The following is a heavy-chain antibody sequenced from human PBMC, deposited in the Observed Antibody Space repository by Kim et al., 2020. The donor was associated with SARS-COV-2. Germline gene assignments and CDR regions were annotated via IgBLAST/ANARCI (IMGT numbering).Heavy chain of an antibody. CDR3: ARGDYYDSRGFQH. V-gene: IGHV1-46*01. D-gene: IGHD3-22*01. J-gene: IGHJ1*01. Sequence: YAQKFQGRVTMTRDTSTSTVYMELSSLRSEDTAVYYCARGDYYDSRGFQHWGQGTLVTVSS.